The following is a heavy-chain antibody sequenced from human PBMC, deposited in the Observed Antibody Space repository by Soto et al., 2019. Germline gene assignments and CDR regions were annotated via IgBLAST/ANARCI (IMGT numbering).Heavy chain of an antibody. J-gene: IGHJ4*02. V-gene: IGHV3-21*01. D-gene: IGHD3-10*01. Sequence: EVQLVESGGGLVKPGGSLRLSCAASGFTFSSYSMNWVRQAPGKGLEWVSSISSTSSYIYYADSVKGRFTISRDNAKNSLYLQMSSLRAEDTAVYYCARRVDVRGVMVDYWGQGTLVTVSS. CDR1: GFTFSSYS. CDR3: ARRVDVRGVMVDY. CDR2: ISSTSSYI.